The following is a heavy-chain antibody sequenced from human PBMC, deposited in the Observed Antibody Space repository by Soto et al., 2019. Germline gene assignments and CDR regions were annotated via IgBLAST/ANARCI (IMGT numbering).Heavy chain of an antibody. Sequence: PSETLSLTCAVYGGSFSGYYWSWIRQPPGKGLEWIGEINHSGSTNYNPSLKSRVTISVDTSKNQFSLKLSSVTAADTAVYYCARVVAAATRFRYYYYGMDVWGQGTTVTVSS. D-gene: IGHD2-15*01. CDR3: ARVVAAATRFRYYYYGMDV. CDR2: INHSGST. V-gene: IGHV4-34*01. CDR1: GGSFSGYY. J-gene: IGHJ6*02.